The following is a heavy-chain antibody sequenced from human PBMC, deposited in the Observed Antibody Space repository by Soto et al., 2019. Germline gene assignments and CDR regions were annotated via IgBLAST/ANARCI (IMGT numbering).Heavy chain of an antibody. V-gene: IGHV4-59*01. CDR3: ARDGPGYGGNSEFYGMDV. D-gene: IGHD2-21*02. J-gene: IGHJ6*02. Sequence: SETLSLTCTVSGGSISSYYWSWIRQPPGKGLEWIGYIYYSGSTNYNPSIKSRVTISVDTSKNQFSLKLSSVTAADTAVHYCARDGPGYGGNSEFYGMDVWGQGTTVTVSS. CDR1: GGSISSYY. CDR2: IYYSGST.